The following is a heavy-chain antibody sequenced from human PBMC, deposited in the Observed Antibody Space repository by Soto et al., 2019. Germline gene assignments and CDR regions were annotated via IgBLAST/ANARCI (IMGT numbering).Heavy chain of an antibody. CDR3: AREDYYDSSGYRTRDAFDI. J-gene: IGHJ3*02. D-gene: IGHD3-22*01. V-gene: IGHV4-34*01. Sequence: PSETLSLTCAVYGGSFSGYYWGWIRQPPGKGLEWIGEINHSGSTNYNPSLKSRVTISVDTSKNQFSLKLSSVTAADTAVYYCAREDYYDSSGYRTRDAFDIWGQGTMVTVSS. CDR1: GGSFSGYY. CDR2: INHSGST.